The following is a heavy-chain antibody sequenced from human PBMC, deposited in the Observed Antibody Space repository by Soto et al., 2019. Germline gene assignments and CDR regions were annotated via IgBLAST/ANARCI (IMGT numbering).Heavy chain of an antibody. D-gene: IGHD3-22*01. J-gene: IGHJ5*02. Sequence: SETLSLTCAVSGYSISSGYYWGWIRQPPGKGLEWIGSIYHSGSTYYNPSLKSRVTISVDTSKNQFSLKLSSVTAADTAVYYCGTFYRYYDSSGSGSFGGFDPWGQGTLVTVS. CDR1: GYSISSGYY. CDR2: IYHSGST. CDR3: GTFYRYYDSSGSGSFGGFDP. V-gene: IGHV4-38-2*01.